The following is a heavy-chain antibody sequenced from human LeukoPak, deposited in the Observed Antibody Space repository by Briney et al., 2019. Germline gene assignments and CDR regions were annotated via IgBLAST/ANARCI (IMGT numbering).Heavy chain of an antibody. J-gene: IGHJ4*02. CDR1: GGSVSSGRYY. D-gene: IGHD3-22*01. CDR3: ASARYYDSSGYYFIDY. CDR2: IYYSGST. V-gene: IGHV4-61*01. Sequence: PSETLSLTCTVSGGSVSSGRYYWGWIRQPPGKGLEWIGYIYYSGSTNYNPSLESRVTISVDTSKNQFSLKLSSVTAADTAVYYCASARYYDSSGYYFIDYWGQGTLVTVSS.